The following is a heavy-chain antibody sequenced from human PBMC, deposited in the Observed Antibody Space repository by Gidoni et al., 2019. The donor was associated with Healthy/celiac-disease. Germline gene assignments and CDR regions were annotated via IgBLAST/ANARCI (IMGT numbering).Heavy chain of an antibody. Sequence: QVQLVESGGGVVQPGRSLRLSCAASGFTFSSYGMHWVRQAPGKGLEWVAVISYDGSNKYYADSVKGRFTISRDNSKNTLYLQMNSLRAEDTAVYYCAKSSSSAPGDYWGQGTLVTVSS. CDR2: ISYDGSNK. J-gene: IGHJ4*02. V-gene: IGHV3-30*18. D-gene: IGHD6-6*01. CDR1: GFTFSSYG. CDR3: AKSSSSAPGDY.